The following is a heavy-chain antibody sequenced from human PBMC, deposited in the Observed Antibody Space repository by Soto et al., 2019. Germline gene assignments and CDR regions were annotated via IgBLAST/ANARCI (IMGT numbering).Heavy chain of an antibody. V-gene: IGHV3-23*01. CDR3: SKMDASYDYFYY. CDR1: GFTFSSYA. D-gene: IGHD5-18*01. CDR2: ISGSGGST. J-gene: IGHJ4*02. Sequence: GGSLRLSCAASGFTFSSYAMSWVRQAPGKGLEWVSAISGSGGSTYYADSVKGRFTISRDNSKNTLYLQMNSLRAEDTAVYYCSKMDASYDYFYYCAQRTLVTVSA.